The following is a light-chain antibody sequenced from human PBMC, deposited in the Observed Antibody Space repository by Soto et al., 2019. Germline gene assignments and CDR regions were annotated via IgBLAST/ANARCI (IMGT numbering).Light chain of an antibody. Sequence: DILLTQSPGPLSLSPGARAALPWRASHTISSSYLAWYQQKPGQAHRLLRYGISRRATGIPDRFSGSESGTDFTLTITRLETEDFAMYYGQKYVTSSPRTFGQGTKVYIK. CDR2: GIS. CDR1: HTISSSY. V-gene: IGKV3-20*01. CDR3: QKYVTSSPRT. J-gene: IGKJ1*01.